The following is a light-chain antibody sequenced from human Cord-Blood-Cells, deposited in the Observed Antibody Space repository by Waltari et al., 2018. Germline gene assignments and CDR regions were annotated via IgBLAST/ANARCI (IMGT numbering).Light chain of an antibody. CDR3: VIWHSSASV. J-gene: IGLJ2*01. CDR2: YKSDSDK. Sequence: QAVLTQPSSLSASPGASASLTCTLRSGINVGTYRLFWYQEKPGSPPQYLLRYKSDSDKQQDSGVPSRFSGSQDASGNAGIFLISGIQSEDEAVYYCVIWHSSASVFGGGTKLTVL. V-gene: IGLV5-45*02. CDR1: SGINVGTYR.